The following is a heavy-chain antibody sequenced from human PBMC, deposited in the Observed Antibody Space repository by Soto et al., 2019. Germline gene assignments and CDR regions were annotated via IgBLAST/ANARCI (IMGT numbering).Heavy chain of an antibody. J-gene: IGHJ3*02. V-gene: IGHV3-74*01. CDR2: INSDGSST. CDR1: GFTLSTYS. Sequence: GGSLRLSCAASGFTLSTYSMHWVRQAPGKGLVWVSRINSDGSSTSYADSVKGRFTISRDNAKNTLYLQMNSLRAEDTAVYYCARARLMMKAFDIWGQGTMVTVSS. CDR3: ARARLMMKAFDI. D-gene: IGHD2-8*01.